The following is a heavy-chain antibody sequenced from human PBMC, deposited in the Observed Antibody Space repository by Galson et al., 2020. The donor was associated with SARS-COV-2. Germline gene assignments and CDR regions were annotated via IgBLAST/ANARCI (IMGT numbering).Heavy chain of an antibody. D-gene: IGHD3-22*01. CDR3: ARDRYEARVIVERPVWWFDP. CDR2: IIPILGIA. CDR1: GGTFSSYA. V-gene: IGHV1-69*10. Sequence: SVKVSCKASGGTFSSYAISWVRQAPGQGLEWMGGIIPILGIANYAQKFQGRVTITADKSTSTAYMELSSLRSEDTAVYYCARDRYEARVIVERPVWWFDPWGQGTLVTVSS. J-gene: IGHJ5*02.